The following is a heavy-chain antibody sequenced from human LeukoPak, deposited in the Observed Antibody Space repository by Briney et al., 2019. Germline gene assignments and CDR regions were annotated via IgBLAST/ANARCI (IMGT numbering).Heavy chain of an antibody. CDR2: IYYSGST. CDR1: GGSISSASNY. CDR3: ARSTDGTTSSGWYVDY. J-gene: IGHJ4*02. V-gene: IGHV4-39*01. D-gene: IGHD6-19*01. Sequence: PSETLPLTCAVSGGSISSASNYWGWIRQPSGKGLEWIGTIYYSGSTYYNPSLKSRVTISIDTSKNQFSLRLSSVTAADTAVFYCARSTDGTTSSGWYVDYWGQGTLVTVSS.